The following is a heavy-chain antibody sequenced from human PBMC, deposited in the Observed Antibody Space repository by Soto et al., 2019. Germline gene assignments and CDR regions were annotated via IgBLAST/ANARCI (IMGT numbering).Heavy chain of an antibody. J-gene: IGHJ6*02. D-gene: IGHD2-21*02. Sequence: ASVKVSCKASGGTFSSYTISWVRQAPGQGLEWMGRIIPILGIANYAQKFQGRVTITADKSTSTAYMELSSLRSEDTAVYYCARGANSLLTPIDYYYYYGMDVWG. CDR1: GGTFSSYT. V-gene: IGHV1-69*02. CDR2: IIPILGIA. CDR3: ARGANSLLTPIDYYYYYGMDV.